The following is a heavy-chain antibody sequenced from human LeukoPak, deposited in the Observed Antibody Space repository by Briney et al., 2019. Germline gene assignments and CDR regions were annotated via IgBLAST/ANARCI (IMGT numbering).Heavy chain of an antibody. D-gene: IGHD2-2*01. CDR1: GVTFRSHA. J-gene: IGHJ4*02. Sequence: GGSLRLSCVGSGVTFRSHAMSWVRQAPEKGLEFVSGIYENGGTTYYADSVKGRFSISRDNSRNTLYLQMDSLRGEDTAVYYCAKRTAAEDFDYWGQGTLVTVSS. CDR2: IYENGGTT. CDR3: AKRTAAEDFDY. V-gene: IGHV3-23*01.